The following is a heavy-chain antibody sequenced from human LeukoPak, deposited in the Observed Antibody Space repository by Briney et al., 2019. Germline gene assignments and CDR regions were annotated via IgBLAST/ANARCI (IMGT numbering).Heavy chain of an antibody. CDR3: ARVGYYGSGSYYYFDY. Sequence: PSETLSLTCTVSDDSITMYYWTWIRQPPGKGLEWIGYVDHTGSTKFNPSLNGRVSISRDTSNNFFSLKLSSVTAADTAVYYCARVGYYGSGSYYYFDYWGQGTLVTVSS. CDR1: DDSITMYY. J-gene: IGHJ4*02. D-gene: IGHD3-10*01. CDR2: VDHTGST. V-gene: IGHV4-59*12.